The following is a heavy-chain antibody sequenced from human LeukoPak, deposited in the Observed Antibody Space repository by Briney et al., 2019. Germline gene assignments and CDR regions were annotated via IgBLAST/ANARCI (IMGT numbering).Heavy chain of an antibody. CDR3: ARGPYDSSGYYYGNRWFDP. Sequence: SETLSLACTVSGGSISSGSYYWSWIRQPAGKGLEWIGRIYTSGSTNYNPSLKSRVTISVDTSKNQFSLKLSSVTAADTAVYYCARGPYDSSGYYYGNRWFDPWGQGTLVTVSS. CDR1: GGSISSGSYY. D-gene: IGHD3-22*01. V-gene: IGHV4-61*02. CDR2: IYTSGST. J-gene: IGHJ5*02.